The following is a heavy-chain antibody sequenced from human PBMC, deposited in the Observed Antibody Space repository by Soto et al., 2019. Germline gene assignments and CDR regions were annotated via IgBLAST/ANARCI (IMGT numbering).Heavy chain of an antibody. J-gene: IGHJ3*02. CDR1: GFTFRSYA. CDR3: ARERQLGYCSSTSCPDAFDI. CDR2: ISSSSSYI. Sequence: GVSMRLSSRASGFTFRSYAMSWVSQKPGKGLEWVSSISSSSSYIYYADSVRGRFTISRDNARNSLYLQVNSLSAEDTAVYYCARERQLGYCSSTSCPDAFDIWGQGTMVTVSS. D-gene: IGHD2-2*01. V-gene: IGHV3-21*01.